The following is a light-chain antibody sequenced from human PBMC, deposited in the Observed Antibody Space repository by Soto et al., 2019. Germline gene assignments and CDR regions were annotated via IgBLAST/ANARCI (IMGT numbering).Light chain of an antibody. CDR2: DVS. CDR3: SSYTSSSPYV. CDR1: SSDVGGYDY. J-gene: IGLJ1*01. V-gene: IGLV2-14*01. Sequence: QSVLTQPASVSGSPGQSITISCTGTSSDVGGYDYVSWYQQHPGKAPKLMIYDVSSRPSGVSDRFSGSKSGNTASLTISGLQAEDEADYYCSSYTSSSPYVFGTGTRSPS.